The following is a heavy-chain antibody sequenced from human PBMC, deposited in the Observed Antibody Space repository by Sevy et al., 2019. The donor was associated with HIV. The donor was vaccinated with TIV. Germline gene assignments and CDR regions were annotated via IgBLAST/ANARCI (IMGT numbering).Heavy chain of an antibody. CDR3: ARDREMATIEDYYYGMDV. Sequence: ASVKVSCKASGYTFTSYYMHWVRQAPGQGLEWMGIINPSGGSTSYAQKFQGRVTMTRDTSTSTVYMELSSLRSEDTVVYYCARDREMATIEDYYYGMDVWGQGTTVTVSS. J-gene: IGHJ6*02. V-gene: IGHV1-46*01. CDR1: GYTFTSYY. D-gene: IGHD5-12*01. CDR2: INPSGGST.